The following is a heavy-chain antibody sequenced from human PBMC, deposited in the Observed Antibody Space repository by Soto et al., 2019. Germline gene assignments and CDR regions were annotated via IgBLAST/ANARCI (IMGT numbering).Heavy chain of an antibody. D-gene: IGHD1-7*01. J-gene: IGHJ6*02. V-gene: IGHV4-61*01. CDR3: AREGSTGTTAYSYFGMDV. CDR1: GGSVSSGSYY. CDR2: IYYSGST. Sequence: PSETLSLTCTVSGGSVSSGSYYWSWIRQPPGKGLEWIGYIYYSGSTNYNPSLKSRVTISVDTSKNQFSLKLSSVTAADTAVYYCAREGSTGTTAYSYFGMDVWGQGTTVTVS.